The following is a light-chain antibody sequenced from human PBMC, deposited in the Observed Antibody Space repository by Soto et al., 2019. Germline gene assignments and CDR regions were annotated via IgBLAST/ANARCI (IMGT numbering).Light chain of an antibody. CDR3: QQYATYWT. J-gene: IGKJ1*01. CDR2: KAS. V-gene: IGKV1-5*03. Sequence: DIQMTQSPSTLSASVGDRVTITCRASQSISPWLAWYQQIPGEAPKLLIYKASSLERWVPSRFSGSGSGTEFTLTISSLQPDGVATYYCQQYATYWTFGQGTKVGIK. CDR1: QSISPW.